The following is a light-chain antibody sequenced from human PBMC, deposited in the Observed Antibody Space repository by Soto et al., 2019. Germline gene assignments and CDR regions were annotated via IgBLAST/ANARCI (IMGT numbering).Light chain of an antibody. J-gene: IGKJ1*01. CDR2: QTS. V-gene: IGKV3-11*01. CDR3: HKCQSWPQR. CDR1: QYINTS. Sequence: DIVLTQSPATLSSFPGDRTTLSCRASQYINTSLALYQHRPGQAPSLLFYQTSITAAGIPSRFRASGTEQDFTLPISAAQPEDVGVYYCHKCQSWPQRFGQGAKVDI.